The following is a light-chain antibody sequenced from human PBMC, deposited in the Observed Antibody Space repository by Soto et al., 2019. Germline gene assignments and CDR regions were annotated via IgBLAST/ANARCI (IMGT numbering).Light chain of an antibody. V-gene: IGKV3-15*01. CDR2: GAS. CDR3: QQYNNWPPIT. Sequence: EIVMTQSQPTLSVSPGERATLSCRASQSVSSNLAWYQQTPGQAHRLLSYGASTRATGIPARFSGSGSGTEFTLTISSLQSEDFAVYDGQQYNNWPPITVGQGTRLEIK. J-gene: IGKJ5*01. CDR1: QSVSSN.